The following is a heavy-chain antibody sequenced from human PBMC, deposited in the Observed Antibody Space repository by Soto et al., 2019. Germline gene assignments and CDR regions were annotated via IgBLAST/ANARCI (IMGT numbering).Heavy chain of an antibody. CDR2: INPSGGST. CDR1: GYTFTSYY. CDR3: ATAMVRGLITYYFDY. Sequence: QVQLVQSGAEVKKPGASVKVSCKASGYTFTSYYMHWVRQAPGQGLEWMGIINPSGGSTSYAQKFQGRVTMTRDTSTSTVYMELSSLRSEDTAVYYCATAMVRGLITYYFDYWGQGTLVTVSS. V-gene: IGHV1-46*01. J-gene: IGHJ4*02. D-gene: IGHD3-10*01.